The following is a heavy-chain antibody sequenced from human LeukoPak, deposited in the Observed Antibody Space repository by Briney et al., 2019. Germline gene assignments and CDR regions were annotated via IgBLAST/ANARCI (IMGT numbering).Heavy chain of an antibody. V-gene: IGHV3-7*01. Sequence: GGSLRLSCAASGFTFSTYWMSWVRQAPGKGLEWVANIKQDGSEKYYVDSVKGRFTITRDNAKNSLYLQMNSLRAEDTAMYYCARDSAGNDYWGQGTLVTVSS. CDR2: IKQDGSEK. CDR3: ARDSAGNDY. J-gene: IGHJ4*02. CDR1: GFTFSTYW. D-gene: IGHD6-13*01.